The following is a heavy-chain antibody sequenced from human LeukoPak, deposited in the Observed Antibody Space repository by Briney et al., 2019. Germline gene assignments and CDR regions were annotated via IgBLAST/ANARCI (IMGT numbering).Heavy chain of an antibody. CDR2: INWSGDRT. J-gene: IGHJ6*03. CDR1: GFTFDDYA. CDR3: AKGGIHRGYYYYYMDV. V-gene: IGHV3-9*01. D-gene: IGHD6-13*01. Sequence: GRSLRLSCAASGFTFDDYAMHWVRQAPGKGLEWVSGINWSGDRTGYADSVKGRFTISRDNAKKSLYLQMNSLRAEDTALYYCAKGGIHRGYYYYYMDVWGKGTTVTISS.